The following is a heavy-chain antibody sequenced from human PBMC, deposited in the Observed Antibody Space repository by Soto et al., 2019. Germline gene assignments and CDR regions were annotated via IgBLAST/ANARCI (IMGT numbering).Heavy chain of an antibody. CDR2: ISGSGGST. Sequence: LRLSCAASGFTFSSYAMSWVRQAPGKGLEWVSAISGSGGSTYYADSVKGRFTISRDNSKNTLYLQMNSLRAEDTAVYYCAGGYQLLSYYYYYGMDVWGQGTTVTVSS. CDR3: AGGYQLLSYYYYYGMDV. V-gene: IGHV3-23*01. J-gene: IGHJ6*02. D-gene: IGHD2-2*01. CDR1: GFTFSSYA.